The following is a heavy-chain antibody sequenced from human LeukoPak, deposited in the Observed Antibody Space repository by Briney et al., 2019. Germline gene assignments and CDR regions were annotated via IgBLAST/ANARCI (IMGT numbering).Heavy chain of an antibody. CDR1: GGTFSSYA. D-gene: IGHD2-15*01. CDR2: IIPIFGRA. Sequence: SVKVSCKASGGTFSSYAISWVRQAPGQGLEWMGRIIPIFGRANYAQKFQGRVTITADKSTSTAYMELSSLRSEDTAVYYCARGHCSGGSCYRAPQRPNWFDPWGQGTLVTVSS. CDR3: ARGHCSGGSCYRAPQRPNWFDP. J-gene: IGHJ5*02. V-gene: IGHV1-69*04.